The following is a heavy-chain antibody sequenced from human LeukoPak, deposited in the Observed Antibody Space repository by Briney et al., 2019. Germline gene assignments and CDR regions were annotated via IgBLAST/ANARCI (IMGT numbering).Heavy chain of an antibody. V-gene: IGHV4-34*01. CDR1: GGSFSGYY. Sequence: SETLSLTCAVYGGSFSGYYWSWIRQPPGKGLEWIGEINHSGSTNYNPSLKSRVTISVDTSKNQFSLKLSSVTAADTAVYYCARENEPAARSFDYWGQGTLVTVSS. J-gene: IGHJ4*02. CDR2: INHSGST. D-gene: IGHD6-6*01. CDR3: ARENEPAARSFDY.